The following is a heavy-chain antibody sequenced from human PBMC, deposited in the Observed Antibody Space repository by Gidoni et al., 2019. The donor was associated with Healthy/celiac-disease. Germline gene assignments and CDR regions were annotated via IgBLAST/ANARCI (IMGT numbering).Heavy chain of an antibody. J-gene: IGHJ6*02. Sequence: QVQLVESGGGVVQPGRSLRLSCAASGFTFSSYAMHWVRQAPGKGLEWVAVISYDGSNKYYADSVKGRFTISRDNSKNTLYLQMNSLRAEDTAVYYCARESLDIVATISGDYYGMDVWGQGTTVTVSS. CDR2: ISYDGSNK. CDR3: ARESLDIVATISGDYYGMDV. CDR1: GFTFSSYA. V-gene: IGHV3-30-3*01. D-gene: IGHD5-12*01.